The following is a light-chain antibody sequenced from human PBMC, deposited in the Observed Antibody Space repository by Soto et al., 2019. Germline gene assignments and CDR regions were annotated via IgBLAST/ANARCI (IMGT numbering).Light chain of an antibody. J-gene: IGLJ1*01. CDR1: RTDVDGHDY. CDR3: SSYTASAPFYV. CDR2: DVH. Sequence: QSVLTQPASVSGSPGQSITISCTGARTDVDGHDYVSWYQQHPGQAPKLVIFDVHNRPSGVSSRFSGSKSGDTASLTTSGLQAEDDGDYYCSSYTASAPFYVFGTGTKVTVL. V-gene: IGLV2-14*03.